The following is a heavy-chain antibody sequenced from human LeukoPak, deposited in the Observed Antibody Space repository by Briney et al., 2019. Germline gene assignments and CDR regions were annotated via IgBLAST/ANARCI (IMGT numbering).Heavy chain of an antibody. Sequence: PGGSLRLSCAASGSTFDDYGMSWVRQAPGKGLEWVSGINWNGGSIGYADSVKGRFTISRDNAKNSLYLQMNSLRAEDMALYYCAKGAATGDFDYWGQGTLVTVSS. V-gene: IGHV3-20*04. D-gene: IGHD2-15*01. J-gene: IGHJ4*02. CDR2: INWNGGSI. CDR3: AKGAATGDFDY. CDR1: GSTFDDYG.